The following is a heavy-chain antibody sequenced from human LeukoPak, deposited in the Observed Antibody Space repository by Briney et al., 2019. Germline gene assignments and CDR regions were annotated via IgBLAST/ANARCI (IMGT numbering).Heavy chain of an antibody. CDR3: AKDPLIVVVNYYFDY. J-gene: IGHJ4*02. Sequence: GGSLRLSCAASGFTFSSYAMSWVRQAPGKGLEWVSAISGSGGSTYYADSVKGRFTISRDNSKNTLYLQMNSLRAEDTAVYYCAKDPLIVVVNYYFDYWGQGTLVTVSS. CDR1: GFTFSSYA. CDR2: ISGSGGST. D-gene: IGHD3-22*01. V-gene: IGHV3-23*01.